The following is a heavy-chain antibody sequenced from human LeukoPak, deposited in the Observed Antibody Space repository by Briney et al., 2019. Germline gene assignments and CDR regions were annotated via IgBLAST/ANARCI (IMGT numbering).Heavy chain of an antibody. J-gene: IGHJ4*02. D-gene: IGHD6-19*01. V-gene: IGHV3-23*01. CDR3: AKGKDDSSGWYFFY. CDR2: ISGSGGST. CDR1: GFTFSSYA. Sequence: GGSLRLSCAASGFTFSSYAMNWVRQAPGKGLGWVSAISGSGGSTYYADSVKGRFTISRDNSKNTLYLQMNSLRAEDTAVYYCAKGKDDSSGWYFFYWGQGTLVTVSS.